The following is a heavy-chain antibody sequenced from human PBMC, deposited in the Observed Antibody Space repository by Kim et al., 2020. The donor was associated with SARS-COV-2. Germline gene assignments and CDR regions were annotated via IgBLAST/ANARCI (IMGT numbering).Heavy chain of an antibody. CDR2: T. CDR3: ARRGGKGYFDL. V-gene: IGHV4-34*01. Sequence: TNDNPALKSRVTISVDTSKNQFSLKLSSVTAADTAVYYCARRGGKGYFDLWGRGTLVTVSS. D-gene: IGHD1-1*01. J-gene: IGHJ2*01.